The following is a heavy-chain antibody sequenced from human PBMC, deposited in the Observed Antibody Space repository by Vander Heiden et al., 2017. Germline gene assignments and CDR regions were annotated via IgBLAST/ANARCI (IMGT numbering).Heavy chain of an antibody. CDR1: GFTFSSYG. CDR2: RWYDGSNK. V-gene: IGHV3-33*01. D-gene: IGHD6-19*01. CDR3: ARDQRQWLVLEAFDI. Sequence: QVQLVESGGGVVQPGRSLRLSCAASGFTFSSYGMNWVRQAPGKGLEWVAVRWYDGSNKYYADSVKGRFTISRDNSKNTLYLQMNSLRAEDTAVYYCARDQRQWLVLEAFDIWGQGTMVTVSS. J-gene: IGHJ3*02.